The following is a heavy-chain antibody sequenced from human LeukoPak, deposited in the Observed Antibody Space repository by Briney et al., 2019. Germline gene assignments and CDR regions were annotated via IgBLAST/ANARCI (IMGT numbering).Heavy chain of an antibody. V-gene: IGHV1-2*06. CDR1: GYTFTGYY. D-gene: IGHD3-3*01. J-gene: IGHJ6*02. Sequence: GASVKVSCKASGYTFTGYYMHWVRQAPGQGLEWMGRINPNSGGTNYAQKFQGRVTMTRDTSISTAYMELSRLRSDDTAVYYCARINDFWSGPTLDVWGQGTTVTVSS. CDR3: ARINDFWSGPTLDV. CDR2: INPNSGGT.